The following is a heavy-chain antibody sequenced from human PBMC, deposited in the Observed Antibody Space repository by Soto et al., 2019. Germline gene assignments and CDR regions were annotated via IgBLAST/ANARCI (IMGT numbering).Heavy chain of an antibody. CDR3: AKGGYYSYDAFDM. CDR2: INRDGSST. V-gene: IGHV3-74*03. J-gene: IGHJ3*02. Sequence: LRLSCAASGFTFINYWTHWVRQAPGKGLVWVSRINRDGSSTTYADSVKGRFTISRDNAKNTLDLQMNSLRAEDTAVYYCAKGGYYSYDAFDMWGQGTMVTVSS. D-gene: IGHD3-22*01. CDR1: GFTFINYW.